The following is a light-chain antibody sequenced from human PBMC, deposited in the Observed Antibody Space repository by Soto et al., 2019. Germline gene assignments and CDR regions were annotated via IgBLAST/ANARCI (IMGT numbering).Light chain of an antibody. CDR3: QQYGSSRT. CDR2: GAS. J-gene: IGKJ1*01. Sequence: IVLTHSPGTLSFSPWQRSTLSFRASQSVSSSYLAWYQQKPGQAPRLLIYGASSRATGIPDRFSGSGSRTDFTLTISRLEPEDFAVYYCQQYGSSRTFGQGTKVDI. CDR1: QSVSSSY. V-gene: IGKV3-20*01.